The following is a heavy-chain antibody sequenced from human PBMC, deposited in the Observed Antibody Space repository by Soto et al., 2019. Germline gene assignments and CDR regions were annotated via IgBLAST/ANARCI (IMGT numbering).Heavy chain of an antibody. CDR2: ISAYNGNT. V-gene: IGHV1-18*01. D-gene: IGHD6-13*01. J-gene: IGHJ5*02. CDR3: ARDGSSWYLNWFDP. Sequence: ASVKVSCTASGYTFTSYGISWVRQAPGQGLEWMGWISAYNGNTNYAQKLQGRVTMTTDTSTSTAYMELRSLRSDDTAVYYCARDGSSWYLNWFDPWGQGTLVTVSS. CDR1: GYTFTSYG.